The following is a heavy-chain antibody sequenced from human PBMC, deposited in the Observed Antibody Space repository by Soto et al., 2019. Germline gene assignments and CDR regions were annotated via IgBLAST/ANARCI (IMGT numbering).Heavy chain of an antibody. Sequence: PGGSRRLSCASSGFTFASYNMLWVRQAPGKGREWVASMSGNSDNICHADSLKGRFTFPRDNATKSLFLDMTILRDEDTAVYYCARGGSAARQTDGDHYYYYPMDVWGQGTAVTVSS. V-gene: IGHV3-21*01. J-gene: IGHJ6*02. CDR2: MSGNSDNI. CDR1: GFTFASYN. CDR3: ARGGSAARQTDGDHYYYYPMDV. D-gene: IGHD3-16*01.